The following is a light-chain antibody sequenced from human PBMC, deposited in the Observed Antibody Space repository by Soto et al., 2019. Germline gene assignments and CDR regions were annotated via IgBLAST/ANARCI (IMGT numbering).Light chain of an antibody. CDR1: SSDVGSNDF. CDR2: EVT. CDR3: CSYAGSSSSTYYV. V-gene: IGLV2-23*02. J-gene: IGLJ1*01. Sequence: QSVLTQPASVSGSPGQSITISCTGTSSDVGSNDFVSWYQRYPGKAPKLMIYEVTKRPSGVSNRFSGSKSGNTASLTISGLQAEDEADYYCCSYAGSSSSTYYVLVLGTKVTAL.